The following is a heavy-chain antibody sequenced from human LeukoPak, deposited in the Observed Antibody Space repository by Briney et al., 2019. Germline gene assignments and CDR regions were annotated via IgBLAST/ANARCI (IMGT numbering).Heavy chain of an antibody. V-gene: IGHV4-39*07. D-gene: IGHD6-13*01. Sequence: SETLSLTCTVSGGSISSSSYYWGWIRQPPGKGLEWIGSIYYSGSTYYNPSLKSRVTISVDTSKNQFSLKLSSVTAADTAVYYCARDRLAGTFDYWGQGTLVTVSS. CDR2: IYYSGST. CDR1: GGSISSSSYY. CDR3: ARDRLAGTFDY. J-gene: IGHJ4*02.